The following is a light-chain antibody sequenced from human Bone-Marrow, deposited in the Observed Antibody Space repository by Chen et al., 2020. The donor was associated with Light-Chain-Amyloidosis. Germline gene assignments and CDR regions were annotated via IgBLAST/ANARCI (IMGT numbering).Light chain of an antibody. CDR2: EVT. CDR1: SSDVGGDNH. V-gene: IGLV2-14*01. CDR3: SSYTITNTLV. J-gene: IGLJ1*01. Sequence: QSALTQPASVSGSPGQSITISCTGTSSDVGGDNHLSWYQQHPDKAPKLMIYEVTNRPSWVPDLFSCSKSANTASLTISGLQTEDEAYYFCSSYTITNTLVFGSGTRVTVL.